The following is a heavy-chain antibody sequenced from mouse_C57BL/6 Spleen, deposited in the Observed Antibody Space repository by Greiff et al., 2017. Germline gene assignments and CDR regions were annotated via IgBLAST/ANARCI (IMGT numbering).Heavy chain of an antibody. D-gene: IGHD1-1*01. V-gene: IGHV5-4*01. CDR1: GFTFSSYA. Sequence: EVKLMESGGGLVKPGGSLKLSCAASGFTFSSYAMSWVRQTPEKRLEWVATISDGGSYTYDPDNVKGRFTISRDNAKNNLYLQMSHLKSEDTAVYYCTRDEGIVANFDYWGQGTTLTVSS. CDR3: TRDEGIVANFDY. CDR2: ISDGGSYT. J-gene: IGHJ2*01.